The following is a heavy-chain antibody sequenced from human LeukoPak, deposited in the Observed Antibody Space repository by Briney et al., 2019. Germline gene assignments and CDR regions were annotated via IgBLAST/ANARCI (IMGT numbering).Heavy chain of an antibody. CDR1: GGSISSYY. CDR2: IYTSGST. D-gene: IGHD5-12*01. V-gene: IGHV4-4*07. J-gene: IGHJ4*02. Sequence: SETLSLTCTVSGGSISSYYWGWIRQPAGKGLEWIGRIYTSGSTNYNPSLKSRVTMSVDTSKNQFSLKLSSVTAADTAVYYCARDAGYSGYDYTPSFDYWGQGTLVTVSS. CDR3: ARDAGYSGYDYTPSFDY.